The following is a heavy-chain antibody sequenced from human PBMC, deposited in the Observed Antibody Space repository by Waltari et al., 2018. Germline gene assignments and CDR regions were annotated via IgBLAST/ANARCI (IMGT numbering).Heavy chain of an antibody. CDR3: ATRYGSSSMDY. CDR1: GFTFSNYE. V-gene: IGHV3-48*03. Sequence: EVQLVESGGGVVQTGGSLRLSCAASGFTFSNYEMNWVRQAPGKGLEWIASISSRLNTIYYADSVKGRFTISRDNAKNALHLQMNCLRAEYTAVYYCATRYGSSSMDYWGQGTLVTVSS. J-gene: IGHJ4*02. CDR2: ISSRLNTI. D-gene: IGHD6-6*01.